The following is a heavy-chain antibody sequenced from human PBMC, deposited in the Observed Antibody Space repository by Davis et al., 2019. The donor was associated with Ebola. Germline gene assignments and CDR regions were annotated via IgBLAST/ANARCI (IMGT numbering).Heavy chain of an antibody. Sequence: PGGSLRLSCAASGFTLSDNYMDWVRQTPGKGLEWVARSRNKANSYTTEYAASVKGRFTISRDDSKNSLSLQMNSLKTEDTAVYYCARSLKTREFDSWGQGTLVTVSS. J-gene: IGHJ4*02. V-gene: IGHV3-72*01. CDR1: GFTLSDNY. CDR3: ARSLKTREFDS. D-gene: IGHD2-21*01. CDR2: SRNKANSYTT.